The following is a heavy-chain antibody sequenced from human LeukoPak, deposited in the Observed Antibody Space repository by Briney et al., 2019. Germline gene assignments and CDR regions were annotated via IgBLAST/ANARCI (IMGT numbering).Heavy chain of an antibody. J-gene: IGHJ4*02. Sequence: GGSLRLSCAASGFTFSSYWMSWVRQAPGKGLEWVANIKQDGSEKYYVDSVKGRFTISRDNAKNSLYLQMNSLRAEDTAVYYCARGYDFWSGIWDYWGQGTLVTVSS. V-gene: IGHV3-7*04. CDR3: ARGYDFWSGIWDY. CDR2: IKQDGSEK. D-gene: IGHD3-3*01. CDR1: GFTFSSYW.